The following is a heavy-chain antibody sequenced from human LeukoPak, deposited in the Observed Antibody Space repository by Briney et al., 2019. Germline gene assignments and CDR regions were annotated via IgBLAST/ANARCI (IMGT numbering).Heavy chain of an antibody. CDR2: IYYSGSS. CDR3: ARDGYQAYYDYVWGSYQTVLVY. V-gene: IGHV4-59*01. J-gene: IGHJ4*02. Sequence: PSETLSLTCTVSGGSISSYYWSWIRQPPGKGLEWIGYIYYSGSSNYSPSLKSRVTISVDTSKNQFSLKLSSVTAADTAVYYCARDGYQAYYDYVWGSYQTVLVYWGQGTLVTVSS. D-gene: IGHD3-16*02. CDR1: GGSISSYY.